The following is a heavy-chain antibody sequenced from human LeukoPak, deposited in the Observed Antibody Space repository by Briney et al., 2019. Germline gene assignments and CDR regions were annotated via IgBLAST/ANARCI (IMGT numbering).Heavy chain of an antibody. D-gene: IGHD2-2*01. V-gene: IGHV4-59*01. CDR3: ARHLGYCSSTSCYPWLDP. J-gene: IGHJ5*02. Sequence: KPSETLSLTCSVSGGSISSYYWSWIRQPPGKGLEWIGYMYYSGTTNYNPSLKSRVTISVDMSKNQFSLKLRSVTAADTAMYYCARHLGYCSSTSCYPWLDPWGQGTLVTVSS. CDR1: GGSISSYY. CDR2: MYYSGTT.